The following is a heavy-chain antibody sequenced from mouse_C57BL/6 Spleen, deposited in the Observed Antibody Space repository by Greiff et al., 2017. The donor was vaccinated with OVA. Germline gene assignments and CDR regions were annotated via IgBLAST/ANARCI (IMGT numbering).Heavy chain of an antibody. CDR1: GYTFTTYP. Sequence: VMLVESGAELVKPGASVKMSCKASGYTFTTYPIEWMKQNHGKSLEWIGNFHPYNDDTKYNEKFKGKATLTVEKSSSTVYLELSRLTSDDSAVYYCARFDGNYDAMDYWGQGTSVTVSS. CDR2: FHPYNDDT. J-gene: IGHJ4*01. CDR3: ARFDGNYDAMDY. D-gene: IGHD2-1*01. V-gene: IGHV1-47*01.